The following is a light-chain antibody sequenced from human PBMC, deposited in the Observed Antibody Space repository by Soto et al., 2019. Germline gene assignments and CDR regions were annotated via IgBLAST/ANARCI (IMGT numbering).Light chain of an antibody. Sequence: EVVMTQSPATLSVSPGERATLSCRASQSVSSNLVWYQQNPGQAPRLLIYDASTRATGIPARFSGSGSGTEFTLTISSLQSEDFAIYFCQQSNNWPYTFGHGTKLEIK. J-gene: IGKJ2*01. CDR1: QSVSSN. CDR2: DAS. CDR3: QQSNNWPYT. V-gene: IGKV3-15*01.